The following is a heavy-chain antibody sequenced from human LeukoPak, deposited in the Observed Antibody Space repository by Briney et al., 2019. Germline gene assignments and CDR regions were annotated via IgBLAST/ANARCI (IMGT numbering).Heavy chain of an antibody. J-gene: IGHJ3*02. CDR1: GYTFTSCY. CDR2: INPSGGTT. D-gene: IGHD2-2*01. Sequence: ASVKVSCKASGYTFTSCYMHWVRQAPGQGLEWMGIINPSGGTTSYAQKFQGRVTMTRDTSTTTVYMELSSLRSEDTAVYYCARGGSIVVVPGADRTPRDAFDIRGQGTMVTVSS. V-gene: IGHV1-46*01. CDR3: ARGGSIVVVPGADRTPRDAFDI.